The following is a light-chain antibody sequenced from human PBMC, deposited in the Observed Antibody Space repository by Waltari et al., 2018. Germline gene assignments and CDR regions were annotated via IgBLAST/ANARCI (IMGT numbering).Light chain of an antibody. V-gene: IGKV1-12*01. CDR3: QQGKSFPIT. CDR1: QDIGNR. Sequence: DIQLTQSPSPVSASVGARVTITCRASQDIGNRLALYQQKPGKAPNLLIYGTSSLQTGVPSRFSGSGSGTEFTLTISSLQPEDFGTYYCQQGKSFPITFGPGTKVEI. J-gene: IGKJ3*01. CDR2: GTS.